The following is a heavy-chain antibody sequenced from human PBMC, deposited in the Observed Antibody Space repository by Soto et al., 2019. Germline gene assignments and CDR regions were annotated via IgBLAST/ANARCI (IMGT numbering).Heavy chain of an antibody. CDR1: GFSFNDNW. J-gene: IGHJ6*02. V-gene: IGHV3-74*01. CDR3: VREMPVPIRGGYYYYSVLDA. CDR2: LKSDGRDT. Sequence: PGGSLRLSCAASGFSFNDNWMHGVRQVPGKGLMWVSRLKSDGRDTIYADSVKGRFTVSRDSAKNTLYLQMNSLRVEDTAVYYCVREMPVPIRGGYYYYSVLDAWGQGTTVTVSS. D-gene: IGHD2-2*01.